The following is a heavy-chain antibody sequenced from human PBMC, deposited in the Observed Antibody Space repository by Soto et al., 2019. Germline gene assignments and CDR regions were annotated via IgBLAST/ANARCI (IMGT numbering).Heavy chain of an antibody. CDR2: IIPIFGTA. D-gene: IGHD2-2*01. CDR3: AKYGFGDCSSTSCYPSGYYYGMDV. V-gene: IGHV1-69*01. J-gene: IGHJ6*02. CDR1: GGTFSSYA. Sequence: QVQLVQSGAEVKKPGSSVKVSCKASGGTFSSYAISWVRQAPGQGLEWMGGIIPIFGTANYAQKFQGRVTITADESTSTAYMELSSLRDEDTAVYYCAKYGFGDCSSTSCYPSGYYYGMDVWGQGTTVTVSS.